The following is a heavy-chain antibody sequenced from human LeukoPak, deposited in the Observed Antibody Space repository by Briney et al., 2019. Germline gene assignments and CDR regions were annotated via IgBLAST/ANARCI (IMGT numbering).Heavy chain of an antibody. V-gene: IGHV3-15*01. Sequence: GGSLRLSCAASGFTFRNAWMSWVRQAPGKGLEWVGRISSNTDGGTTDYAAAVKGRFTISRDDSENTLYLQMNSLTAEDTAVYYCARGGYSGTYFFDYWGEGTPVTVSS. CDR1: GFTFRNAW. J-gene: IGHJ4*02. CDR2: ISSNTDGGTT. D-gene: IGHD1-26*01. CDR3: ARGGYSGTYFFDY.